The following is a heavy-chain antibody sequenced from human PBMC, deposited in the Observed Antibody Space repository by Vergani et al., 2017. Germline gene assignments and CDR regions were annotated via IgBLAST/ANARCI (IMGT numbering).Heavy chain of an antibody. V-gene: IGHV3-21*01. J-gene: IGHJ3*02. Sequence: EVQLVESGGGLVKPGGSLRLSCAASGFTFSSYTMNWVRQAPGKGLEWVSSISSSSSYIYYADSLKGRFTISRDNAKNSLYLQMNSLRAEDTAVYYCARDDVLVPAAIGANAFDIWGQGTMVTVSS. CDR2: ISSSSSYI. D-gene: IGHD2-2*01. CDR1: GFTFSSYT. CDR3: ARDDVLVPAAIGANAFDI.